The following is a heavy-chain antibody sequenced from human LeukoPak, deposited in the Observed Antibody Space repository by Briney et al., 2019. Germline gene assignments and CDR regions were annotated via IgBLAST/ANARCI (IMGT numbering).Heavy chain of an antibody. V-gene: IGHV3-11*04. CDR3: AKEHSDEAFDI. Sequence: PGGSLRLSCAASGFTFTDYYMSWIRQAPGKGLEWVSYITNSGTTIYYADSVKGRFTISRDNAKNSLYLQMNSLRAEDTALYYCAKEHSDEAFDIWGQGTMVTVSS. J-gene: IGHJ3*02. CDR2: ITNSGTTI. CDR1: GFTFTDYY.